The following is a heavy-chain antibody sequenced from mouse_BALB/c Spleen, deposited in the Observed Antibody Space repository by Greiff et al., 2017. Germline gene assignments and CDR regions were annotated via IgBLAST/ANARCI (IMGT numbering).Heavy chain of an antibody. CDR2: IDPENGDT. Sequence: EVQLQQSGAELVRSGASVKLSCTASGFNIKDYYMHWVKQRPEQGLEWIGWIDPENGDTEYAPTFQGKATMTADTSSNTAYMQLSSLTSEDSAVYYCARGGGNPYYAMDYWGQGTSVTVSS. CDR1: GFNIKDYY. D-gene: IGHD2-1*01. V-gene: IGHV14-4*02. CDR3: ARGGGNPYYAMDY. J-gene: IGHJ4*01.